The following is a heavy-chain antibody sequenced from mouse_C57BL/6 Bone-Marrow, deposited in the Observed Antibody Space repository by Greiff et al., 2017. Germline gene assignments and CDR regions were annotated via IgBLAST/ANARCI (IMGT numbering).Heavy chain of an antibody. Sequence: QVQLQQPGAELVMPGASVKLSCKASGYTFTSYWMHWVKQRPGQGLAWIGELDPSDSYTNYNQKFKGKYTLTVDKSSSTAYMQLSSLTSEDSAVYYCARDWGNVYYWYFDVWGTGTTVTVSS. V-gene: IGHV1-69*01. D-gene: IGHD2-1*01. CDR2: LDPSDSYT. J-gene: IGHJ1*03. CDR3: ARDWGNVYYWYFDV. CDR1: GYTFTSYW.